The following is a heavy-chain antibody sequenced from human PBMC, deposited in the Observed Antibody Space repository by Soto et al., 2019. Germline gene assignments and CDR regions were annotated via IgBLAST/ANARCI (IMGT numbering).Heavy chain of an antibody. CDR1: GFTFSSYS. V-gene: IGHV3-21*01. CDR3: ASGGGWDRITIFGVNYCYGMDV. D-gene: IGHD3-3*01. CDR2: ISSSSSYI. J-gene: IGHJ6*02. Sequence: KPGGSLRLSGAASGFTFSSYSMNWFRQAPGKGLEWVSSISSSSSYIYYADSVKGRFTISRDNAKNSLYLQMNSLRAEDTAVYSCASGGGWDRITIFGVNYCYGMDVWGQGTTVTVSS.